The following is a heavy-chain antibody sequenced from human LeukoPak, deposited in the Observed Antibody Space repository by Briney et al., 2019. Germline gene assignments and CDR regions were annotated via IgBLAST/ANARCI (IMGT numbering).Heavy chain of an antibody. J-gene: IGHJ6*03. V-gene: IGHV3-9*01. CDR2: ISWNSGSI. CDR3: ARIADFWSGYYMDV. D-gene: IGHD3-3*01. Sequence: GGSLRLSCAASGFTFDDYAMHWVRQAPGKGLEWVSGISWNSGSIGYADSVKGRFTISRDNAKNSLYLQMNSLRAEDTAVYYCARIADFWSGYYMDVWGKGTTVTVSS. CDR1: GFTFDDYA.